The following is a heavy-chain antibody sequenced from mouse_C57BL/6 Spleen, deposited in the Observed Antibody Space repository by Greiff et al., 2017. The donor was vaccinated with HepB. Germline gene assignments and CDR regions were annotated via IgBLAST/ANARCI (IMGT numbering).Heavy chain of an antibody. Sequence: VQLQQSGPELVKPGASVKISFKASGYAFSSSWMNWVKQRPGKGLEWIGRIYPGDGDTNYNGKFKGKATLTADKSSSTAYMQLSSLTSEDSAVYFCARKELGYYFDYWGQGTTLTVSS. J-gene: IGHJ2*01. CDR2: IYPGDGDT. CDR1: GYAFSSSW. CDR3: ARKELGYYFDY. D-gene: IGHD4-1*01. V-gene: IGHV1-82*01.